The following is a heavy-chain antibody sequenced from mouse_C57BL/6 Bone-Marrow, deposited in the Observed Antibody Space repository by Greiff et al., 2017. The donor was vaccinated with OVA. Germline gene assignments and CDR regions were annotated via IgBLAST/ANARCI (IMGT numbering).Heavy chain of an antibody. CDR1: GYTFTDYY. CDR3: ARKKYYYGSRAWFAY. J-gene: IGHJ3*01. D-gene: IGHD1-1*01. Sequence: EVQLQQSGPELVKPGASVKISCKASGYTFTDYYMNWVKQSHGKSLEWIGDINPNNGGTSYNQKFKGKATLTVDKSSSTAYMELRSLTSEDSAVYYCARKKYYYGSRAWFAYWGQGTLVTVSA. CDR2: INPNNGGT. V-gene: IGHV1-26*01.